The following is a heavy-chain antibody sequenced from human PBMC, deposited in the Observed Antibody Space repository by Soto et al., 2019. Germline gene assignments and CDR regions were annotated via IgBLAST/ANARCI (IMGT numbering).Heavy chain of an antibody. Sequence: GASVKVSCKASGGTFSSYAISWVRQAPGQGLEWMGGIIPIFGTANYAQKFQGRVTITADESTSTAYMELSSLRSEDTAVYYCARALGYYDSSGYYFDYWGQGTLVTVSS. J-gene: IGHJ4*02. CDR3: ARALGYYDSSGYYFDY. CDR2: IIPIFGTA. CDR1: GGTFSSYA. V-gene: IGHV1-69*13. D-gene: IGHD3-22*01.